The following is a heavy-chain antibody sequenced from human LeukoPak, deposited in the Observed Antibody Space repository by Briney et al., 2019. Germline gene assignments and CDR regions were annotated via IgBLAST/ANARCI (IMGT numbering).Heavy chain of an antibody. D-gene: IGHD6-13*01. CDR3: ARAKAAWYYYYYYYMDV. J-gene: IGHJ6*03. CDR2: IIPIFGTA. CDR1: GYTFTSYG. V-gene: IGHV1-69*06. Sequence: SVKVSCKASGYTFTSYGISWVRQAPGQGLEWMGGIIPIFGTANYAQKFQGRVTITADKSTSTAYMELSSLRSEDTAVYYCARAKAAWYYYYYYYMDVWGKGTTVTVSS.